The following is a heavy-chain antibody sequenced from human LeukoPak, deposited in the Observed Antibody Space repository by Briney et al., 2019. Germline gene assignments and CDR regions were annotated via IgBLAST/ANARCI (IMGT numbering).Heavy chain of an antibody. CDR1: GFTFRNAW. CDR3: TGEYIVVVTAIDS. D-gene: IGHD2-21*02. V-gene: IGHV3-15*01. Sequence: PGGSLRLSCAASGFTFRNAWMSWVRQAPGKGLEWVGRIKSKTDGGTADYAAPVKGRFTISRDDSKNTLYLQMNSLKTEDTAVYYCTGEYIVVVTAIDSWGQGTLVTVSS. J-gene: IGHJ5*02. CDR2: IKSKTDGGTA.